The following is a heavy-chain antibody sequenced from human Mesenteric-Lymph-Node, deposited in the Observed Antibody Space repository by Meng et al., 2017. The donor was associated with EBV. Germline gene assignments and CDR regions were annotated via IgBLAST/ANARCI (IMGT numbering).Heavy chain of an antibody. D-gene: IGHD3-16*01. CDR1: GDSFSAYY. CDR3: ATGWGKANY. J-gene: IGHJ4*02. V-gene: IGHV4-34*12. Sequence: QVQLQQWGEGLLKPSETLSLTCDVYGDSFSAYYWRWIRQPPGRGLEWIGDVIHSGNTSYSPSLKSRVTISVDTSKRQFSLKLRSMTAADTAVYYCATGWGKANYWGQGTLVTVSS. CDR2: VIHSGNT.